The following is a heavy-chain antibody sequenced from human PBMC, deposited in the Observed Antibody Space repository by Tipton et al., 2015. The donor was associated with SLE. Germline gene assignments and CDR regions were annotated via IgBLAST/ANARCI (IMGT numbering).Heavy chain of an antibody. D-gene: IGHD1-20*01. J-gene: IGHJ4*02. CDR2: VFYTGRA. CDR3: ARHLGAHNWNY. V-gene: IGHV4-34*12. Sequence: TLSLTCAVYGGSFSGYYWTWIRQPPGKGLEFIGSVFYTGRAYYTPSLKSRVTVSLDTSRNRFSLRLRSVTAADTAMYFCARHLGAHNWNYWGQGTLVTVSS. CDR1: GGSFSGYY.